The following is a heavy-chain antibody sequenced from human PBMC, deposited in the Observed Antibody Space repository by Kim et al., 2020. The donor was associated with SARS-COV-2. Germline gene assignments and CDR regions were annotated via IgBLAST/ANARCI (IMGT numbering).Heavy chain of an antibody. D-gene: IGHD5-12*01. CDR2: ISWNSGSI. J-gene: IGHJ6*02. CDR1: GFTFDDYA. Sequence: GGSLRLSCAASGFTFDDYAMHWVRQAPGKGLEWVSGISWNSGSIGYADSVKGRFTISRDNAKNSLYLQMNSLRAEDTALYYCAKDGGGYDLDYYYGMDVWGQGTTVTVSS. V-gene: IGHV3-9*01. CDR3: AKDGGGYDLDYYYGMDV.